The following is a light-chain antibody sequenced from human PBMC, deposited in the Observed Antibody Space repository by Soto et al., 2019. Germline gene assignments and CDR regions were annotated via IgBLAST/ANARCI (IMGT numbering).Light chain of an antibody. CDR2: EAS. CDR1: SSDVGSHNL. Sequence: QSVLTQPASESGSPGQSITISCTGTSSDVGSHNLVSWYQQFPGKAPKLIIFEASKRPSGVSNRFSGSKSGSTASLTISGLQAEDEADYYCCSNAAGSTYVFGSGTKVTVL. CDR3: CSNAAGSTYV. V-gene: IGLV2-23*01. J-gene: IGLJ1*01.